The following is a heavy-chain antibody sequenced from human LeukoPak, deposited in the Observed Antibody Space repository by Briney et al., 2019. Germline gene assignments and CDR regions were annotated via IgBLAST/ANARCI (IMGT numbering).Heavy chain of an antibody. CDR3: AKDLSNWGSVYFDY. D-gene: IGHD7-27*01. CDR2: ISGSGGST. V-gene: IGHV3-23*01. CDR1: GFTFSSYA. J-gene: IGHJ4*02. Sequence: GGSLRLSCAASGFTFSSYAMSWVRQAPGKGLEWVSAISGSGGSTYYADSVKGRFTISRDNSKNTLYLQMNSLSAEDTAVYYCAKDLSNWGSVYFDYWGQGTLVTVSS.